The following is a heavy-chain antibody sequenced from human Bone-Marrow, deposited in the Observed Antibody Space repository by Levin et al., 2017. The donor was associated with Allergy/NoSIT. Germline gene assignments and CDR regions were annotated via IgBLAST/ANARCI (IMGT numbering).Heavy chain of an antibody. D-gene: IGHD1-14*01. CDR1: GGSISSGGYY. V-gene: IGHV4-31*03. J-gene: IGHJ4*02. Sequence: SCTVSGGSISSGGYYWSWLRQQPGKGLEWIGYIYYSGNTYYNPSLKSRIMISVDTSKNQFSLKESSVTASYSAVDYCASEEGSTIDYWGQGILVTVSS. CDR3: ASEEGSTIDY. CDR2: IYYSGNT.